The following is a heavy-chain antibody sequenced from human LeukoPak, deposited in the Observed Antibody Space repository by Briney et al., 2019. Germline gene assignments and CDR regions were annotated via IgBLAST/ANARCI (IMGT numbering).Heavy chain of an antibody. CDR1: GGSISSYY. CDR3: ARQDIAVAENWFDP. J-gene: IGHJ5*02. Sequence: SETLSLTCTVSGGSISSYYWSWIRQPPGKGLEWIGYIYYSGSTNYNPSLKSRVTISVDTSKNQFFLKLSSVTAADTAVYYCARQDIAVAENWFDPWGQGTLVTVSS. D-gene: IGHD6-19*01. CDR2: IYYSGST. V-gene: IGHV4-59*08.